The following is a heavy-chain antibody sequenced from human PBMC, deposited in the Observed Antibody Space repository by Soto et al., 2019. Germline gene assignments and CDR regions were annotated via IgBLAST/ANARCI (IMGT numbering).Heavy chain of an antibody. Sequence: PGGSLRLSCAASGFIFSSYSMNWVRQAPGKGLEWVSSISSSSSYIYYADSVKGRFTISRDNAKNSLYLQMNSLRAEDTAVYYCARPLSYYDSRGYYGYWGRGTLVTVSS. CDR1: GFIFSSYS. J-gene: IGHJ4*02. CDR2: ISSSSSYI. CDR3: ARPLSYYDSRGYYGY. D-gene: IGHD3-22*01. V-gene: IGHV3-21*01.